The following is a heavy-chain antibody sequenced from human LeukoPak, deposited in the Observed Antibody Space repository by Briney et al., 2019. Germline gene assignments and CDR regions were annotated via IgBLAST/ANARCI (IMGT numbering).Heavy chain of an antibody. D-gene: IGHD2-2*01. J-gene: IGHJ4*02. V-gene: IGHV3-53*01. Sequence: GGSLRLSCAASGFTVSSNYMSWVRQAPGKGLEWVSVIYSGGSTYYADSVKGRFTISRDNSKNTLYLQMNSLRAEDTAVYYCARDFIVLAPVPHWGGLDSWGQGTLVTVSS. CDR3: ARDFIVLAPVPHWGGLDS. CDR2: IYSGGST. CDR1: GFTVSSNY.